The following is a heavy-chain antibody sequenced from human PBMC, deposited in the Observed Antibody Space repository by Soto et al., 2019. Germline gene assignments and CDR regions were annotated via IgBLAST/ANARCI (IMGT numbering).Heavy chain of an antibody. CDR1: GGTFSSYA. CDR3: ARHDAVPKLQNGMGV. Sequence: SVKVSCKXSGGTFSSYAISWVRQAPGQGLEWMGGIIPIFGTANYAQKFQGRVTISVDTSKNQFSLKLSSVTAADTAVYYCARHDAVPKLQNGMGVWGQGTTVTVSS. CDR2: IIPIFGTA. V-gene: IGHV1-69*06. D-gene: IGHD2-15*01. J-gene: IGHJ6*02.